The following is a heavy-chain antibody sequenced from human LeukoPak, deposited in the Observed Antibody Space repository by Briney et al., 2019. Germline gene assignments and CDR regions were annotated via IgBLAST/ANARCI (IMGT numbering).Heavy chain of an antibody. J-gene: IGHJ4*02. V-gene: IGHV3-48*01. CDR3: ARRAGAYSHPYDY. D-gene: IGHD4/OR15-4a*01. CDR1: GFTFSSYG. Sequence: GGSLRLSCAASGFTFSSYGMHWVRQAPGKGLEWVSYISSSGSTIYYADSVKGRFTISRDNSKNPLYLQMNSLRAEDTAVYYCARRAGAYSHPYDYWGQGTLVTVSS. CDR2: ISSSGSTI.